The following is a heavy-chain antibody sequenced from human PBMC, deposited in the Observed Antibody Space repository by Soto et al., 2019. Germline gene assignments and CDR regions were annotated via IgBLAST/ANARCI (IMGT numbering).Heavy chain of an antibody. CDR1: GFTFSGSA. CDR3: TRRDSYYNGMDA. J-gene: IGHJ6*02. V-gene: IGHV3-73*01. CDR2: IRSKANSYAT. Sequence: EVQLVESGGGLVQPGGSLKLSCAASGFTFSGSAMHWVRQASGKGLEWVGRIRSKANSYATAYAASVKGRFTISRDDSKNTAYLQMNSLKTEDTAVYYCTRRDSYYNGMDAWGQGTTVTVSS.